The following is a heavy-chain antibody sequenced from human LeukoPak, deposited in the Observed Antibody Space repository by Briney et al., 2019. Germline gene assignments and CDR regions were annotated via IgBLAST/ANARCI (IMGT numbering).Heavy chain of an antibody. CDR1: GGSISSGSYY. CDR3: ARAYHYSSSWYAYYYYMDV. V-gene: IGHV4-61*02. D-gene: IGHD6-13*01. CDR2: IYSSGST. J-gene: IGHJ6*03. Sequence: SETLSLTCTVSGGSISSGSYYWNWVRQPAGKGLEWIGRIYSSGSTNYNPSLKSRVTISVDTSKNQFSLKLSSVTAADTAVYYCARAYHYSSSWYAYYYYMDVWGKGTTVTVSS.